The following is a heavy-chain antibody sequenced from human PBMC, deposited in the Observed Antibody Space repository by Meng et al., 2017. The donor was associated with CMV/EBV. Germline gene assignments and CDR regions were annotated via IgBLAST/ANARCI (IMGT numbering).Heavy chain of an antibody. V-gene: IGHV4-59*01. Sequence: SETLSLTCTVSGGSISSYYWSWIRQPPGKGLEWIGYIYYSGSTNYNPSLKSRVTISVDTSKNQFSLKLSSVTAADTAVYYCARDVTIFGTRRGMDVWGQGTKVTVSS. CDR1: GGSISSYY. D-gene: IGHD3-3*01. J-gene: IGHJ6*02. CDR2: IYYSGST. CDR3: ARDVTIFGTRRGMDV.